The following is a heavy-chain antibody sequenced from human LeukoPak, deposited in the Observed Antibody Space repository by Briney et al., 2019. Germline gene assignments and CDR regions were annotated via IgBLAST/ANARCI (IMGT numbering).Heavy chain of an antibody. V-gene: IGHV3-23*01. D-gene: IGHD6-13*01. J-gene: IGHJ4*02. CDR2: ISGSGGST. CDR3: AKDAYIEPGTTFDY. Sequence: ETLSLTCTVSGGSISGYYWSWVRQAPGKGLEWVSAISGSGGSTYYADFVKGRFTISRDNSKNTLYLQMNSLRAEDTAVYYCAKDAYIEPGTTFDYWGQGTLVTVSS. CDR1: GGSISGYY.